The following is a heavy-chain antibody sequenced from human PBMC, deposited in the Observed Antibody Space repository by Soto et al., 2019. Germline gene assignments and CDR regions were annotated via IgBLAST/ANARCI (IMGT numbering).Heavy chain of an antibody. CDR1: GFRFSGYG. CDR2: ISYDGSNR. D-gene: IGHD1-7*01. V-gene: IGHV3-30*18. Sequence: QVQLVQSGGGVVQPGRSLRLSCAASGFRFSGYGMHWLRQAPGKGLEWVEVISYDGSNRYYADSVTGRFTISRDNNKNILYMEMSGLRPEDTAMYLCAKDTREDWNFVVYYFDEWGQGSLVTVSA. J-gene: IGHJ4*02. CDR3: AKDTREDWNFVVYYFDE.